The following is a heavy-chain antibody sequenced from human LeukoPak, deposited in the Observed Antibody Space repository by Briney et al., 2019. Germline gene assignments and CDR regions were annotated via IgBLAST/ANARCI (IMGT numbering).Heavy chain of an antibody. D-gene: IGHD3-10*01. Sequence: GGSLRLSCAASGFTFSSSWMHWVCQAPEKGLERVADIKCDGSEKYYVDSVKGRLTISRDNAKNSLYLQVNSLRAEDIRSGSYSLIDYWGQGTLVTVSS. J-gene: IGHJ4*02. CDR3: SLIDY. CDR1: GFTFSSSW. V-gene: IGHV3-52*01. CDR2: IKCDGSEK.